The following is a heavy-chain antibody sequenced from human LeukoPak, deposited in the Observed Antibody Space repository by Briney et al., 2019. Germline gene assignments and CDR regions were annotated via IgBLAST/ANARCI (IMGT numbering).Heavy chain of an antibody. CDR3: ARLGRKTTVVPPDFDC. CDR1: GGSIRSDY. D-gene: IGHD4-23*01. CDR2: IHYSGST. V-gene: IGHV4-59*01. Sequence: SSETLSLTCTVSGGSIRSDYWSCVRQPPGKGLEWIGYIHYSGSTNYNASLKSRLTMSVDMSKNQFSLKLTTVTAADTAVYYCARLGRKTTVVPPDFDCWGQGTLVTVSS. J-gene: IGHJ4*02.